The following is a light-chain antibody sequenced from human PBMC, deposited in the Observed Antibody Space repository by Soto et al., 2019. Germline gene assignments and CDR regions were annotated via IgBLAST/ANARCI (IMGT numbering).Light chain of an antibody. CDR2: GAS. Sequence: IVLTQSPATLSVSPGEKATLSCRASQSVGTNLAWYQHKPGQAPRLLIYGASTRATGIPSTFSGSGSGTEFTLTISSLQSEDFAVYYCNQYNKWPSFGQGTKVDIK. CDR3: NQYNKWPS. CDR1: QSVGTN. J-gene: IGKJ1*01. V-gene: IGKV3-15*01.